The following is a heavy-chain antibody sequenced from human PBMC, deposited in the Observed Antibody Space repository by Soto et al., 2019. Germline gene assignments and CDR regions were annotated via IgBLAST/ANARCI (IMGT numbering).Heavy chain of an antibody. CDR1: GYTFTSYD. Sequence: QVQLVQSGAEVKKPGASVKVSCKASGYTFTSYDINWVRQATGQGLEWMGWMNPNSGNTGYAQKFQGRVTMSRNTSICTAYMELSSLRSEDSAVYYCARDQDYYGSGSYAFDIWGQGTMVTVSS. J-gene: IGHJ3*02. V-gene: IGHV1-8*01. D-gene: IGHD3-10*01. CDR3: ARDQDYYGSGSYAFDI. CDR2: MNPNSGNT.